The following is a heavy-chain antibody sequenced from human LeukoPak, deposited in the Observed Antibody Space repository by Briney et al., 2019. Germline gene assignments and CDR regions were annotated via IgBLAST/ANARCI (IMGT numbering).Heavy chain of an antibody. Sequence: GGSLRLSCAASGFTFSTHSMYWVRQAPGKGLEWVSSISASSNFIHYAESVRGRFTISRDYAKNSLYLQMNSLGAQDTAVYYCARPATGYCSSAGCHWDSWGQGTLVTVSS. CDR2: ISASSNFI. CDR1: GFTFSTHS. CDR3: ARPATGYCSSAGCHWDS. V-gene: IGHV3-21*01. D-gene: IGHD2-2*01. J-gene: IGHJ4*02.